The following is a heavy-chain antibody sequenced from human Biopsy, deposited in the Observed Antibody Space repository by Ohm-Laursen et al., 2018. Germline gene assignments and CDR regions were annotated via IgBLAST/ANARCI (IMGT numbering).Heavy chain of an antibody. J-gene: IGHJ5*02. CDR3: ARDYDTSGYYYVS. CDR1: GGSISNNNHY. V-gene: IGHV4-39*01. Sequence: GTLSLTCAVSGGSISNNNHYWGWIRQPPGKGLEWIGSIFYRGSTHYKPSLKSRVNISVDTSKNQFSLKLNSVTAADTAVYYCARDYDTSGYYYVSWGQGTLVTVSS. D-gene: IGHD3-22*01. CDR2: IFYRGST.